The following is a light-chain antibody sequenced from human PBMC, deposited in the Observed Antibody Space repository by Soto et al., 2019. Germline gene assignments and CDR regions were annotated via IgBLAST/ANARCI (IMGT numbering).Light chain of an antibody. V-gene: IGKV3-15*01. CDR1: QSISIN. CDR3: QQYNDWPLP. CDR2: STS. Sequence: EIVMTQSPATLSVSPGDIATLSCRASQSISINLAWYQQKPGQAPRLLIYSTSTRATGVPARFSGSGSRTEFTLTISSLQSEDFAVYYCQQYNDWPLPFGQGTRL. J-gene: IGKJ5*01.